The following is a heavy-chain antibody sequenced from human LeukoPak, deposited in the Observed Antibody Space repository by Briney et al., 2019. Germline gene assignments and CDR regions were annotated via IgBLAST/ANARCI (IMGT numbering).Heavy chain of an antibody. D-gene: IGHD6-13*01. J-gene: IGHJ4*02. CDR1: GGSISSYY. Sequence: PSETLSLTCTVPGGSISSYYWSWIRQPPGKGLEWIWHIYYSGGTNYNPSLKSRVTISVDTSKNQCSLKLSSVTAADTAVYYCARGQRYSSSWYSPFYFDYWGQGTLVTVSS. V-gene: IGHV4-59*01. CDR2: IYYSGGT. CDR3: ARGQRYSSSWYSPFYFDY.